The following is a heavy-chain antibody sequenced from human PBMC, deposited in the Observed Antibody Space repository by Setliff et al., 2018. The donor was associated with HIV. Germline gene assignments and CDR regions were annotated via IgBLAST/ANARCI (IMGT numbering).Heavy chain of an antibody. Sequence: SLRLSCAAPGFTLSTYAMTWVRQAPGRGLEWVSGITGNGRSTCYADSVKGRFTISRDNAKNSMDLQMNSLRAEDTAIYYCARKLRPGHGVDVWGQGTTVTVSS. CDR3: ARKLRPGHGVDV. D-gene: IGHD3-10*01. J-gene: IGHJ6*02. CDR1: GFTLSTYA. CDR2: ITGNGRST. V-gene: IGHV3-48*03.